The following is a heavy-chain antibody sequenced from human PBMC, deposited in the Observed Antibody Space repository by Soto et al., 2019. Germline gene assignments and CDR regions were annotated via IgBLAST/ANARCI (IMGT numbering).Heavy chain of an antibody. CDR1: GFTFSSYS. CDR2: ISSSSSTI. J-gene: IGHJ3*02. Sequence: GGSLRLSCAASGFTFSSYSINWVRQAPGKGLEWVSYISSSSSTIYYADSVKGRFTISRDNAKNSLYLQMNSLRAEDTAVYYCARLGYCSGGSCYSGLGAFDIWGEGTMVTVSS. CDR3: ARLGYCSGGSCYSGLGAFDI. V-gene: IGHV3-48*01. D-gene: IGHD2-15*01.